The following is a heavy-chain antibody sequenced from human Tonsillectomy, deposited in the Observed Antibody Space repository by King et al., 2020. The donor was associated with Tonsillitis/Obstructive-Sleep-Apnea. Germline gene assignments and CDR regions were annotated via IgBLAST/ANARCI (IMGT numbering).Heavy chain of an antibody. CDR1: GGSFCGYY. CDR3: ARRPNQLLSRYYYYMDV. V-gene: IGHV4-34*01. CDR2: INHSVST. D-gene: IGHD2-2*01. J-gene: IGHJ6*03. Sequence: VQLQQWGAGLLKPSETLSLTCAVYGGSFCGYYWSWIRQPPGKGLEWIGEINHSVSTNYNPSLKSRVTISVETSKNQFSLKRGSVTAADTAVYYCARRPNQLLSRYYYYMDVWGKGTTVTVSS.